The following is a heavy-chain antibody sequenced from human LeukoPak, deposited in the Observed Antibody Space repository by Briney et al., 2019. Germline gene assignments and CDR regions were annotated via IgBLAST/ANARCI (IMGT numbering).Heavy chain of an antibody. V-gene: IGHV3-53*01. CDR3: ASGTYYYDSSGYPFDY. D-gene: IGHD3-22*01. Sequence: PGGSLRLSCAASGFTVSSNYMSWVRQAPGKGLEWVSVIYSGGSTYYADSVKGRFTISRDNSKNTLYLQMNSLRAEDTAVYYCASGTYYYDSSGYPFDYWGQGTLVTVSS. CDR2: IYSGGST. J-gene: IGHJ4*02. CDR1: GFTVSSNY.